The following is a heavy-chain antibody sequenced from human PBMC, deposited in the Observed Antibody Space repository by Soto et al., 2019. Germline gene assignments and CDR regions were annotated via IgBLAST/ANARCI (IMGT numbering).Heavy chain of an antibody. Sequence: PGGYLRLSCAASGFTFSTYSMHWVRQAPGKGLEWVALISYDGNNKYYADSVKGRFTISRDNSKNTLYLQMNSLRAEDTAVFHCARDGERGCSYGYWFDPRGQATLVTVSS. J-gene: IGHJ5*02. CDR3: ARDGERGCSYGYWFDP. CDR1: GFTFSTYS. CDR2: ISYDGNNK. V-gene: IGHV3-30-3*01. D-gene: IGHD5-18*01.